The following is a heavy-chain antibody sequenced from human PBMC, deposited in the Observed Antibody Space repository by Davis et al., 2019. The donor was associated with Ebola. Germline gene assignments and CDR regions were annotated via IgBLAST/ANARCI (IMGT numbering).Heavy chain of an antibody. Sequence: GGSLRLSCAASGFTFSSYAIHWVRQAPGKGLEWVAIISYDGNNKDYADPVKGRFTISRDNSRNTLYLQMNSLRAEDTALYYCAREPNSGGWYDYWGQGTLVTVSS. CDR2: ISYDGNNK. CDR1: GFTFSSYA. CDR3: AREPNSGGWYDY. J-gene: IGHJ4*02. D-gene: IGHD6-19*01. V-gene: IGHV3-30*04.